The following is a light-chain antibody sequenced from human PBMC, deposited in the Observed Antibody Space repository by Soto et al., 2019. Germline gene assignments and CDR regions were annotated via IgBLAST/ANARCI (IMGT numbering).Light chain of an antibody. V-gene: IGLV2-14*01. CDR1: SSDVGGYNY. Sequence: QTASVSGSPGQSITISCTGTSSDVGGYNYVSWYQQHPGKAPKLMIYDVSNRPSGVSNRFSGSKSGNTASLTISGLQAEDEADYYCSSYTSSSTVVFGGGTKLTVL. CDR3: SSYTSSSTVV. J-gene: IGLJ2*01. CDR2: DVS.